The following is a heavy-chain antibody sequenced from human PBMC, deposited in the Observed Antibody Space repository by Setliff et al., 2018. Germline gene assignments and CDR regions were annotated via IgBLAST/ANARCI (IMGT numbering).Heavy chain of an antibody. D-gene: IGHD3-10*01. J-gene: IGHJ4*02. Sequence: EASVKVSCKASGYTFTDYYMHWVQQAPGKGLEWMGRVDPEDGHTKYAEKFQGRITISADMSLDIAHMELGSLTSEDTAVYYCTTGLRHGVPYFDLWGQGTPVTVSS. CDR1: GYTFTDYY. CDR3: TTGLRHGVPYFDL. CDR2: VDPEDGHT. V-gene: IGHV1-69-2*01.